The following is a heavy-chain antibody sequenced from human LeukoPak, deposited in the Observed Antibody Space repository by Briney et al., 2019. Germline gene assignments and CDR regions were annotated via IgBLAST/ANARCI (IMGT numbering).Heavy chain of an antibody. CDR2: IKSDGSST. CDR1: GFIFSDYW. D-gene: IGHD4/OR15-4a*01. V-gene: IGHV3-74*01. CDR3: ARDPGAFPYFFDC. Sequence: GGSLRVYCAASGFIFSDYWMHWVRQGPGKGLVWVSRIKSDGSSTSYADSVKGRFTISRDNSKNTLYLQMNSLRVEDTAVYFCARDPGAFPYFFDCWGQGTLVTVSS. J-gene: IGHJ4*02.